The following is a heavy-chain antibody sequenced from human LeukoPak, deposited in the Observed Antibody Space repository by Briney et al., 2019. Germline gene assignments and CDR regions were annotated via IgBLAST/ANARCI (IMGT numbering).Heavy chain of an antibody. CDR1: GHSLTDLS. Sequence: ASVKVSCKVSGHSLTDLSMHWLRQSPGKGLEWMGGFDPESCETVCAHKFQARFTTTDSAPTDTVYMELSSLTLEDTAVYYCASLLCYGDLIDHFGMDVWGKGTTVIVSS. J-gene: IGHJ6*04. V-gene: IGHV1-24*01. CDR3: ASLLCYGDLIDHFGMDV. CDR2: FDPESCET. D-gene: IGHD3-10*01.